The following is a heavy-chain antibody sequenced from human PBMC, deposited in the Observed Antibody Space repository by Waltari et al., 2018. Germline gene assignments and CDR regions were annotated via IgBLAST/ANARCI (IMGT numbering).Heavy chain of an antibody. Sequence: QVQLVQSGAEVKKPGSSVKVSCKASGGTFSSYAISWVRQAPGQGLEWMGGSNPIFGTANYAQKFQGRVTITADESTSTAYMELSSLRSEDTAVDYCATLGVGKCSSTSCYGAFDIWGQGTMVTVSS. CDR1: GGTFSSYA. V-gene: IGHV1-69*01. J-gene: IGHJ3*02. D-gene: IGHD2-2*01. CDR2: SNPIFGTA. CDR3: ATLGVGKCSSTSCYGAFDI.